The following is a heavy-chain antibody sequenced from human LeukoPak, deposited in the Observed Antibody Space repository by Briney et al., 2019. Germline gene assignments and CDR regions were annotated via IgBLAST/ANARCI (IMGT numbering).Heavy chain of an antibody. D-gene: IGHD3-3*01. CDR2: IYHSGKS. Sequence: PSETLSLTCSVSGYSISSGYYWDWIRQPPGKGLEWIASIYHSGKSYYNPSLESRVTISVDTSKNQFSLKLSSVTAADTAVYYCARLTYYDFWSGPNPYYYYMDVWGKGTTVTVSS. CDR1: GYSISSGYY. CDR3: ARLTYYDFWSGPNPYYYYMDV. J-gene: IGHJ6*03. V-gene: IGHV4-38-2*02.